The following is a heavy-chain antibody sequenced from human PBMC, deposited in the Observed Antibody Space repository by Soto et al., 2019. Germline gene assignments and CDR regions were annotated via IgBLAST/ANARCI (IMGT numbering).Heavy chain of an antibody. J-gene: IGHJ5*02. V-gene: IGHV4-39*07. D-gene: IGHD1-26*01. CDR3: ARSRWDSNWFDP. CDR2: IYYTGTT. CDR1: GGSISSSSYY. Sequence: SETLSLTCTVSGGSISSSSYYWGWIRQPPGKGLEWIGSIYYTGTTSSNPSLRSPVTISVDTSKNQFSLKLSSVTAADTAVYYCARSRWDSNWFDPWGQGILVTVSS.